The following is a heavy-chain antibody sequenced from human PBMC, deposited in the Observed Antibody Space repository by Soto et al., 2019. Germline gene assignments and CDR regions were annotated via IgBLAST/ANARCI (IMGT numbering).Heavy chain of an antibody. D-gene: IGHD3-10*01. CDR3: ARDGYDGSGSPYPAY. V-gene: IGHV4-59*01. CDR1: GDSLSEYF. CDR2: IYYLGST. J-gene: IGHJ4*02. Sequence: SDTLSLLCRVSGDSLSEYFWIWIRQSPGMELAWIGWIYYLGSTDYNPSLKSRVTITVDTSKRQFYLRLTSVTAADTAVYYCARDGYDGSGSPYPAYWGPGTQVTVSS.